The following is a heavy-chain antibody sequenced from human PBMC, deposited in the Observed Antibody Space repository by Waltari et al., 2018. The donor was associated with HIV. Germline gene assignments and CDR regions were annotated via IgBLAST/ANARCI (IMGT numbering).Heavy chain of an antibody. Sequence: QVQLQESGPGLVKPSGTLSLTCAVSGGSISSSNWWSWVRQPPGKGLEWIGEIYHSGSTNYNPSLKSRVTISVDKSKNQFSLKLSSVTAADTAVYYCATRDLRDRFWSGSPLDYWGQGTLVTVSS. V-gene: IGHV4-4*02. J-gene: IGHJ4*02. CDR1: GGSISSSNW. CDR2: IYHSGST. D-gene: IGHD3-3*01. CDR3: ATRDLRDRFWSGSPLDY.